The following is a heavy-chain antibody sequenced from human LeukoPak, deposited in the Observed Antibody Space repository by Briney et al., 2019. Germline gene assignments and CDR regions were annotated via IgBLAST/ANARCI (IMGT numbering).Heavy chain of an antibody. Sequence: GGSLRLSCAASGFTFSDYYMSWIRQAPGKGLEWVSYISSSGSTIYYADSVKGRFTISRDNAKNSLYLQMNSLRAEDTAVYYCAKEPPYSTSWCFDYWGQGILVTVSS. D-gene: IGHD2-2*01. CDR1: GFTFSDYY. CDR3: AKEPPYSTSWCFDY. CDR2: ISSSGSTI. J-gene: IGHJ4*02. V-gene: IGHV3-11*01.